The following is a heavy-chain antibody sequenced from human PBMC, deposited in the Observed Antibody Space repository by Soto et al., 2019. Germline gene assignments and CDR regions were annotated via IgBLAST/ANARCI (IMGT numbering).Heavy chain of an antibody. Sequence: ASVKVSCKASGYTFTSYDINWVRQATGQGLEWMGWMNPNSGNTGYAQKFQGRVTMTRNTSISTAYMELSSLRSEDTAVYYCARVGLAGRWYYFDYWGQGTLVTVSS. V-gene: IGHV1-8*01. CDR3: ARVGLAGRWYYFDY. J-gene: IGHJ4*02. CDR1: GYTFTSYD. CDR2: MNPNSGNT. D-gene: IGHD3-10*01.